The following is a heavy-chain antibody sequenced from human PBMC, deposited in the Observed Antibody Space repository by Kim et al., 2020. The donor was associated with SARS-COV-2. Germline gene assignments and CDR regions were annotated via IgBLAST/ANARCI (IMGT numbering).Heavy chain of an antibody. J-gene: IGHJ4*02. CDR1: CGTFSRYA. CDR2: IIPIFGTA. V-gene: IGHV1-69*01. CDR3: ARGCGSGGYSRFMFAY. Sequence: SFPSSCGTFSRYAISWVRQAPGQGLEWMGGIIPIFGTANYAQKLQGRVTITADESTSTAYMEMSSLRSEDTAVYYCARGCGSGGYSRFMFAYWGQ. D-gene: IGHD3-10*01.